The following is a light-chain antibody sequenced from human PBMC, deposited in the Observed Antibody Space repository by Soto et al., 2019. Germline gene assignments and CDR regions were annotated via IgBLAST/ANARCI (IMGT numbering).Light chain of an antibody. Sequence: EIVLTQSPATLSLSPGERATLSCRASQSVSSYLAWYQQKPGQAPRLLIYDASNRATGIPVRFSGSWSGTDFTLTTRSLVPEDCAVYYCQQRSNKPPYTFGQGTKLEIK. J-gene: IGKJ2*01. CDR3: QQRSNKPPYT. V-gene: IGKV3-11*01. CDR2: DAS. CDR1: QSVSSY.